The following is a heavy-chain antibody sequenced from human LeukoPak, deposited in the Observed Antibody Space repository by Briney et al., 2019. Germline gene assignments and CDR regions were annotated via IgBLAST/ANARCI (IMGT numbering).Heavy chain of an antibody. Sequence: PGGSLTLSCAASGFTFRRYGMSWVRNAPGKGLEWVSALSGSGGNTFYADSVKGRFTISRDNSKNTLYLQMNSLRAEDTAVYYCATPVPQGSDTSLYYYYMDVWGKGTTVTISS. D-gene: IGHD3-10*01. CDR1: GFTFRRYG. CDR2: LSGSGGNT. J-gene: IGHJ6*03. CDR3: ATPVPQGSDTSLYYYYMDV. V-gene: IGHV3-23*01.